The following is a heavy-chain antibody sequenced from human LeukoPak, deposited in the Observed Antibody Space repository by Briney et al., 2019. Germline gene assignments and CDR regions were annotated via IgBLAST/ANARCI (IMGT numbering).Heavy chain of an antibody. J-gene: IGHJ5*02. CDR2: ISYDGRQK. Sequence: PGGSLRLSCAASGFTFSTYAMHWVRQAPGKGPEWVAVISYDGRQKYFGDAVKGRFTISRDNYRNTLYLQMNSLKLEDTATYYCAKDAAGYVGDPENWFDPWGQGTLVTVSS. D-gene: IGHD3-10*02. CDR3: AKDAAGYVGDPENWFDP. CDR1: GFTFSTYA. V-gene: IGHV3-30*18.